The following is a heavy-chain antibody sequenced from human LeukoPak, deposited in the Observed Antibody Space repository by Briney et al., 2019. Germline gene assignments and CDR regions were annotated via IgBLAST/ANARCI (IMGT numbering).Heavy chain of an antibody. CDR1: GGTFSSYA. CDR3: AREKRWFGELGKNDAFDI. Sequence: ASVKVSCKASGGTFSSYAISWVRQAPGQGLEWMGRINPSDGSTSYAQKFQGRVTMTRDTSTTTVYMDLSSLRSEDTAVYYCAREKRWFGELGKNDAFDIWGQGTMVTVSS. J-gene: IGHJ3*02. V-gene: IGHV1-46*01. CDR2: INPSDGST. D-gene: IGHD3-10*01.